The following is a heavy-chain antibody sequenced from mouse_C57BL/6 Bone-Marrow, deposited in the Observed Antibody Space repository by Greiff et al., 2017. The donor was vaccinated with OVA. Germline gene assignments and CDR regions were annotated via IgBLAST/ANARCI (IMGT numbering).Heavy chain of an antibody. V-gene: IGHV1-82*01. CDR2: IYPGDGDT. J-gene: IGHJ3*01. CDR1: GYAFSSSW. Sequence: VKLMESGPELVKPGASVKISCKASGYAFSSSWMNWVKQRPGKGLEWIGRIYPGDGDTKSNGKFKGKATLTANKSSSTADMQLNRLTSRDTAVYFCARRGGCAYWGQGTLVTVSA. CDR3: ARRGGCAY.